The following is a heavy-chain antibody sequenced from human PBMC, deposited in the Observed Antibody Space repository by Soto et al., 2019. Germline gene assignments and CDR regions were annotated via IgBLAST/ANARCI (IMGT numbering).Heavy chain of an antibody. Sequence: SETLSLTCAVSGGSISSGGYSWSWIRQPPGKGLEWIGYIYHSGSTYYNPSLKSRVTISVDRSKNQFSLKLSSVTAADTAVYYCARVWGGAFDIWGHGTMVTVSS. D-gene: IGHD3-10*01. CDR1: GGSISSGGYS. V-gene: IGHV4-30-2*01. CDR3: ARVWGGAFDI. CDR2: IYHSGST. J-gene: IGHJ3*02.